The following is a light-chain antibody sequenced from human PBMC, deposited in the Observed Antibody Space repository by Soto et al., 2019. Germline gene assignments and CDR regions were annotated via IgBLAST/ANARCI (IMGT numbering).Light chain of an antibody. CDR3: QQYDYLPPWT. J-gene: IGKJ1*01. Sequence: DIQMTQSPSSLSASIGDRVTITCQASQDISKSVNWYQQIPGKAPKLLIYDASNLETGVPSRFRGSGSGTDFTFTISSLQPEDGAPYYCQQYDYLPPWTFGQGTKVEVK. V-gene: IGKV1-33*01. CDR1: QDISKS. CDR2: DAS.